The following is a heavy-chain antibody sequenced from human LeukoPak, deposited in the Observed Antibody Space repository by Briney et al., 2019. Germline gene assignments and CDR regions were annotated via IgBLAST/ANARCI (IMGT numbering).Heavy chain of an antibody. CDR2: IIPILGIA. D-gene: IGHD6-13*01. Sequence: VASVKVSCKASGGTFSSYAISWVRQAPGQGLEWMGRIIPILGIANYAQKFQGRVTITADKSTSTAYMELSSLRSEDTAVYYCARAHSTWDAFDIWGQGTMVTVSS. J-gene: IGHJ3*02. CDR3: ARAHSTWDAFDI. V-gene: IGHV1-69*04. CDR1: GGTFSSYA.